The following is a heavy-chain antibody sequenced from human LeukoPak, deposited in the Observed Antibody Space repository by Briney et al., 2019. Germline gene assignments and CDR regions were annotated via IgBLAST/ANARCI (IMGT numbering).Heavy chain of an antibody. V-gene: IGHV4-39*07. Sequence: SETVSLTCTVSGGSISSSTYYWGWIRQPPGKGLEWIGGIYYSGSTYYNPSLKSRVTISVDTSKNQFSLKLSSVTAADTAVYYCARVRHAFDIWGQGTMVTVSS. CDR1: GGSISSSTYY. CDR3: ARVRHAFDI. J-gene: IGHJ3*02. CDR2: IYYSGST.